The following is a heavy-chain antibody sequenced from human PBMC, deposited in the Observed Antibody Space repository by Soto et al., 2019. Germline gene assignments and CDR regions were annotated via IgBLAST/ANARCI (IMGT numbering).Heavy chain of an antibody. J-gene: IGHJ4*02. CDR2: IYPGDSDT. CDR1: GYSFTSYW. CDR3: ARRPIAVAGPFDY. Sequence: KGSGYSFTSYWIGWVRQMPGKGLEWMGIIYPGDSDTRYSPSFQGQVTISADKSISTAYLQWSSLKASDTAMYYCARRPIAVAGPFDYWGQGTLVTVSS. D-gene: IGHD6-19*01. V-gene: IGHV5-51*01.